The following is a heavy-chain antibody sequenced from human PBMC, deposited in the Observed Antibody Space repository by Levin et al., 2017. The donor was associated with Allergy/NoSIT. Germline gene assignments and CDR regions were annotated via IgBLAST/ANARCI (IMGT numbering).Heavy chain of an antibody. D-gene: IGHD2-21*02. CDR2: INHSGST. CDR1: GASFSGYY. Sequence: KASETLSLTCAVYGASFSGYYWSWIRQPPGKGLEWIGEINHSGSTNYNPSLKSRVTISVDTSKNQFSLNLRSVTAADTAVYYCARGREARLEATDPSPYYYYYMDVWVKGTTVTVSS. V-gene: IGHV4-34*01. J-gene: IGHJ6*03. CDR3: ARGREARLEATDPSPYYYYYMDV.